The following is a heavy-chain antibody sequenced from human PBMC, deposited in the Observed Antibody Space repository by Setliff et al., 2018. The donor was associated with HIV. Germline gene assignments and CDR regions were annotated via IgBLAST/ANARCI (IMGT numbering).Heavy chain of an antibody. Sequence: GVLRLSCAASGFTFSNYAMGWVRQGPGKGLEWVSTVGAVGSPTHYAESVRGRFTISKDNSKSTLSLQMNSLREEDTAVYFCAKVFAFGIDGFDIWGQGTMVTVSS. CDR2: VGAVGSPT. CDR3: AKVFAFGIDGFDI. D-gene: IGHD3-10*01. J-gene: IGHJ3*02. CDR1: GFTFSNYA. V-gene: IGHV3-23*01.